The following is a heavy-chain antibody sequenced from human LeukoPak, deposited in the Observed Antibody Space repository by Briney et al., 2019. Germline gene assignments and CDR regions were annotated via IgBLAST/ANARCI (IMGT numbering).Heavy chain of an antibody. Sequence: RVASVKVSCKASGGTFSRHAINWVRQAPGQRLEWMGGIIPMFGTAKDAQKFQGRVTITADESTSTAYMELSSLRSENTAVYYCASPLHSSGNYYGMDVWGQGTTVTVSS. D-gene: IGHD3-22*01. V-gene: IGHV1-69*13. J-gene: IGHJ6*02. CDR1: GGTFSRHA. CDR3: ASPLHSSGNYYGMDV. CDR2: IIPMFGTA.